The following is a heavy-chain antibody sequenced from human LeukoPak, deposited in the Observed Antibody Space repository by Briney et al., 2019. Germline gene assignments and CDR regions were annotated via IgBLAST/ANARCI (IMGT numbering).Heavy chain of an antibody. CDR1: GYTFTGYY. D-gene: IGHD6-19*01. CDR2: INPNSGGT. Sequence: ASVKVSCKASGYTFTGYYMHWVRQAPGQGLGWMGRINPNSGGTNYAQKFQGRVTMTRDTSISTAYMELSRLRSDDTAVYYCARGLGWYVYWFDPWGQGTLVTVSS. V-gene: IGHV1-2*06. CDR3: ARGLGWYVYWFDP. J-gene: IGHJ5*02.